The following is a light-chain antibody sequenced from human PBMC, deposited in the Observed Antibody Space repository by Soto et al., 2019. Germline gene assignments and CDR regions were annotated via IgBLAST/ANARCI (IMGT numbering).Light chain of an antibody. Sequence: DIQMTQSPSSLPASVGDRVTITCRASQDIRNDLGWYQQKPGKAPKRLIYSTSILQSGVPSRFSGSGSGTEFTLTIYGLQPEDFATYHCLQYYAFPWTFGQGTKVEIK. CDR2: STS. CDR3: LQYYAFPWT. J-gene: IGKJ1*01. CDR1: QDIRND. V-gene: IGKV1-17*01.